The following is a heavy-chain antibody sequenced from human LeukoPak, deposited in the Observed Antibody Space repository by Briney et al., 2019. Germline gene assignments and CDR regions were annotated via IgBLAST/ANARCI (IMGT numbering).Heavy chain of an antibody. CDR2: INPNSGVT. CDR3: ARDRISVAGPDY. V-gene: IGHV1-2*02. D-gene: IGHD6-19*01. Sequence: ASVKVSCKASGYTFTGYYMHWVRQAPGQGLEWMGWINPNSGVTNYAQKFQGRVTMTRDTSITTAYMDLNRLRSDDTAVYYCARDRISVAGPDYRGQGTLVTVSS. CDR1: GYTFTGYY. J-gene: IGHJ4*02.